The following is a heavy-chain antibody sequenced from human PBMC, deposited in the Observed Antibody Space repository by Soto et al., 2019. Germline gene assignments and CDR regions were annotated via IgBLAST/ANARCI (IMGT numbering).Heavy chain of an antibody. CDR1: GGTFSSYA. D-gene: IGHD3-3*01. J-gene: IGHJ6*02. CDR2: IIPICVTA. V-gene: IGHV1-69*13. CDR3: ARGERFLEWLSSYYYYGMDV. Sequence: ASVKGSCRASGGTFSSYAISWVRQAPGQVLEWMGGIIPICVTANYAQKFQGRVTITADESTSTAYMELSSLRSEDTAVYYCARGERFLEWLSSYYYYGMDVWGQGTTVTVSS.